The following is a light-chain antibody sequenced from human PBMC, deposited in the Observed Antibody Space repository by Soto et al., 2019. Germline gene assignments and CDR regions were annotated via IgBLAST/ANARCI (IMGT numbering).Light chain of an antibody. CDR3: QQYYSTPLT. J-gene: IGKJ4*01. V-gene: IGKV4-1*01. CDR1: QSVLYSSNNKNY. Sequence: DIVMTQSPDSLAVSLGERATINCKSSQSVLYSSNNKNYLAWYQQKPGQPPKLLIYWASTRESGVPDRSSGSGSGTDFTLTISSLQAEDVAVYYCQQYYSTPLTFGGGTNVEIK. CDR2: WAS.